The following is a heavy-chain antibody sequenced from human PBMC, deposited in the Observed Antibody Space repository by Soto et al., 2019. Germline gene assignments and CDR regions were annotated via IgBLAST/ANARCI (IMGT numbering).Heavy chain of an antibody. D-gene: IGHD6-13*01. V-gene: IGHV4-31*03. CDR2: MYYSVST. Sequence: QVQLRESGPGLVKPSQTLSLTCTVSGGSINSGGYYWNWIRQHPWKGLEWIGYMYYSVSTYYNPFLRSRVIISADTSENHFSLKLSSVTAADTAVYFCAIGYRPYGYSSSWVFDYWGQGALGNVYS. J-gene: IGHJ4*02. CDR1: GGSINSGGYY. CDR3: AIGYRPYGYSSSWVFDY.